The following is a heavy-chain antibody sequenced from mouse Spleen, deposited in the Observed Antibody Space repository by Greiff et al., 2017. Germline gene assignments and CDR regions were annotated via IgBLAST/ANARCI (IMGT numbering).Heavy chain of an antibody. Sequence: EVQLQQSGPELVKPGASVKISCKASGYSFTGYYMNWVKQSPEKSLEWIGEINPSTGGTTYNQKFKAKATLTVDKSSSTAYMQLKSLTSEDSAVYYCARDSSGYVGYFDYWGQGTTLTVSS. CDR1: GYSFTGYY. CDR2: INPSTGGT. D-gene: IGHD3-2*01. V-gene: IGHV1-42*01. CDR3: ARDSSGYVGYFDY. J-gene: IGHJ2*01.